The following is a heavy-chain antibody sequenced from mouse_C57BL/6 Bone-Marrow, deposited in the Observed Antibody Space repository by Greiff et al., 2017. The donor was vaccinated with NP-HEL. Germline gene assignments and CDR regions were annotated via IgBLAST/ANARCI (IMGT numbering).Heavy chain of an antibody. CDR3: ARSYGSSYDYYAMDY. D-gene: IGHD1-1*01. CDR1: GYSITSDY. CDR2: ISYSGST. J-gene: IGHJ4*01. Sequence: EVKLLESGPGLAKPSQTLSLTCSVTGYSITSDYWNWIRKFPGNKLEYMGYISYSGSTYYNPSLKSRISITRDTSKNQYYLQLNSVTTEDTATYYCARSYGSSYDYYAMDYWGQGTSVTVSS. V-gene: IGHV3-8*01.